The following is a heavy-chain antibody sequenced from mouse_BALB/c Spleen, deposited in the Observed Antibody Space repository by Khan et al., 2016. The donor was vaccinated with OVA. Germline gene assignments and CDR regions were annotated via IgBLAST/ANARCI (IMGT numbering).Heavy chain of an antibody. V-gene: IGHV5-6*01. CDR3: ADHLPGSFAY. CDR2: ISSGGDYT. Sequence: EVELVESGGDLVKPGGSLKLSCAASGFTFSSYSMSWVRQTPDKRMEWVASISSGGDYTYYQDSVKGRFTISRDNAKNTLYLQMSALKSEDTAMYYCADHLPGSFAYWGQGTLVPVSA. CDR1: GFTFSSYS. J-gene: IGHJ3*01.